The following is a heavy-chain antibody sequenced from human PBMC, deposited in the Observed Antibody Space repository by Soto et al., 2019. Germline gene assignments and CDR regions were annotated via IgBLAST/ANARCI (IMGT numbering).Heavy chain of an antibody. CDR2: VCYRGTT. CDR3: ARQGEHSSSYFFDS. CDR1: GDSIDTSSYC. V-gene: IGHV4-39*01. D-gene: IGHD6-6*01. J-gene: IGHJ4*02. Sequence: PSETLSLTCTVSGDSIDTSSYCWGWIRQPPGKGLEWIGSVCYRGTTYYNPSLKRRLPISVDTSKRQFSLKLSSVTAADTAVFYCARQGEHSSSYFFDSWGQGTLVTAPQ.